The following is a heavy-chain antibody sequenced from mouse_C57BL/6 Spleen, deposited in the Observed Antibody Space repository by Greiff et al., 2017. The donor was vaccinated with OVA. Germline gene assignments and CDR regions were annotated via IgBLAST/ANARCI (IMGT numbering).Heavy chain of an antibody. J-gene: IGHJ1*03. CDR3: ARGYYYGSSPNWYCDV. V-gene: IGHV5-6*01. D-gene: IGHD1-1*01. Sequence: EVKLVESGGDLVKPGGSLKLSCAASGFTFSSYGMSWVRQTPDKRLEWVATISSGGSYTYYPDSVKGRFTISRDNAKNTLYLQMSSLKSEDTAMYYCARGYYYGSSPNWYCDVWGTGTTVTVSS. CDR1: GFTFSSYG. CDR2: ISSGGSYT.